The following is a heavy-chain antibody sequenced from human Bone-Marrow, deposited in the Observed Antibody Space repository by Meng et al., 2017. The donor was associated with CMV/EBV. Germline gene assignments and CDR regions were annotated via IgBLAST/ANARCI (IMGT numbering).Heavy chain of an antibody. J-gene: IGHJ3*02. CDR3: ADYGGDYAAFDI. V-gene: IGHV1-69*05. CDR2: IIPIFGTA. D-gene: IGHD4/OR15-4a*01. Sequence: SAKVSCKASGGTFSSYAISWVRQAPGQGLEWMGGIIPIFGTANYAQKFQGRVTITTDESTSTAYMELSSLRSEDTAVYYCADYGGDYAAFDIWGQGTMVTVSS. CDR1: GGTFSSYA.